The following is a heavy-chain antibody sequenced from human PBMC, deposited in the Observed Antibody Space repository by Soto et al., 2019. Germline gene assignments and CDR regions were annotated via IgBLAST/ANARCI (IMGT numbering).Heavy chain of an antibody. CDR1: GYTFTSYD. V-gene: IGHV1-8*02. CDR3: ARDKVGANDY. Sequence: QVQLVQSGAEVKKPGASVKVSCQASGYTFTSYDINWVRQTTGQGLEWMGWMNPNSGNTGYAQEFQGRVTMTRNTSISTAYMELSSVRSEVTAVYYCARDKVGANDYWGQGTLVTVSS. J-gene: IGHJ4*02. CDR2: MNPNSGNT. D-gene: IGHD1-26*01.